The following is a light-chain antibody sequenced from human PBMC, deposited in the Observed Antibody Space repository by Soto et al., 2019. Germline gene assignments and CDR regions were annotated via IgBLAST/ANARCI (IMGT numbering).Light chain of an antibody. CDR2: KAS. V-gene: IGKV1-5*03. CDR1: QSISTW. CDR3: QQYNSYSPT. J-gene: IGKJ1*01. Sequence: DIQMTQSPSTLSASVGARVPITCRASQSISTWLSWYQQKPGKAPKVLIYKASRLESGVPSRFSGSGSETEFTLTISGLQPGDSATYYCQQYNSYSPTFGQGTKVDIK.